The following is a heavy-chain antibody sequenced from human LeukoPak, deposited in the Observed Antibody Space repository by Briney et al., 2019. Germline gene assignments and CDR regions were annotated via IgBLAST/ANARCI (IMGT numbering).Heavy chain of an antibody. J-gene: IGHJ3*02. D-gene: IGHD6-19*01. Sequence: GGSLRLSCAASGFTFDDYAMHWVRQAPGKGLEWVSGISWNSGSIGYADSVKGRFTISRDNAKNSLYLQMNSLRAEDVALYYCAKNTEYSSGWGAFDIWGQGTMVTVSS. CDR1: GFTFDDYA. CDR2: ISWNSGSI. CDR3: AKNTEYSSGWGAFDI. V-gene: IGHV3-9*03.